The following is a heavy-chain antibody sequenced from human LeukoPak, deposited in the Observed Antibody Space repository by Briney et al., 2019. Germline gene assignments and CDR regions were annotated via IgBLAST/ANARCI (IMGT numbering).Heavy chain of an antibody. CDR3: ARHRVVTPDFDY. CDR2: IYYSGST. D-gene: IGHD4-23*01. V-gene: IGHV4-59*08. J-gene: IGHJ4*02. Sequence: SETLSLTCTVSGGSISSYYWSWIRQPPGKGLEWIGYIYYSGSTNYNPSLKSRVTISVDTSKNRFSLKLSSVTAADTAVYYCARHRVVTPDFDYWGQGTLVTVSS. CDR1: GGSISSYY.